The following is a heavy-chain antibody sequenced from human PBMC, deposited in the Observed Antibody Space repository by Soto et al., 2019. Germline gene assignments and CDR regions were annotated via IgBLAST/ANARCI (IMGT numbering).Heavy chain of an antibody. V-gene: IGHV1-18*01. CDR1: GYTFTNYG. J-gene: IGHJ4*02. CDR3: ARDCSSTSCAFDY. Sequence: QVHLVQSGVEVKKPGGSVKVTCKASGYTFTNYGISWVRQAPGQGLEWMGWISTYNGNTNYAQKLQGRVTMTTDTSTSTAYMELRSLRSDDTAVHYCARDCSSTSCAFDYWGQGTLVTVSS. CDR2: ISTYNGNT. D-gene: IGHD2-2*01.